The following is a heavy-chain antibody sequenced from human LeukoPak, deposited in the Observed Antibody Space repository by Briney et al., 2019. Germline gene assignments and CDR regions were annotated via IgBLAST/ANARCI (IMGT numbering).Heavy chain of an antibody. D-gene: IGHD3-10*01. CDR2: IYYSGST. V-gene: IGHV4-39*01. J-gene: IGHJ4*01. CDR3: ARHGLDMVRGVIGY. CDR1: GGSISSSSYY. Sequence: SETLSLTCTVSGGSISSSSYYWGWIRQPPGKGLEWIGSIYYSGSTYHNPSLKSRVTISVDTSKNQFSLKLSSVTAADTAVYYCARHGLDMVRGVIGYWGQGTLVTVSS.